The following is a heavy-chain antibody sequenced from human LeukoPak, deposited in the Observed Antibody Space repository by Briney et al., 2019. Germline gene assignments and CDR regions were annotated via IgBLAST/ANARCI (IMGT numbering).Heavy chain of an antibody. Sequence: SVKVSCKASGYTFTSYDINWVRQATGQGLEWMGGIIPIFGTANYAQKFQGRVTITADESTSAAYMELSSLRSEDTAVYYCARDRYSSSWCYYGMDVWGQGTTVTVSS. CDR2: IIPIFGTA. D-gene: IGHD6-13*01. CDR1: GYTFTSYD. J-gene: IGHJ6*02. CDR3: ARDRYSSSWCYYGMDV. V-gene: IGHV1-69*13.